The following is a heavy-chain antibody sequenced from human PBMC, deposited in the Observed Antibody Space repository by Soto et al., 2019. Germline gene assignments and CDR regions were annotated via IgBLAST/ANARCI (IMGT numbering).Heavy chain of an antibody. D-gene: IGHD3-9*01. V-gene: IGHV2-5*02. Sequence: QITLTESGPTLVKPTQTLTLTCTFSGISLTNSGVGVSWIRQPPGQALEWLAVIYWDDAKHFSPSQKSRLTITKDTSKNQVVLTMTNMDSVDTATYFCAQMDFDLYGMDVWGQGTTVIVSS. CDR1: GISLTNSGVG. J-gene: IGHJ6*02. CDR2: IYWDDAK. CDR3: AQMDFDLYGMDV.